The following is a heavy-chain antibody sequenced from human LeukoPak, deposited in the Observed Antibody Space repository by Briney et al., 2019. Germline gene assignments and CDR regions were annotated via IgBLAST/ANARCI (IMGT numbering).Heavy chain of an antibody. CDR3: ARDSLLWFGELPQNWYFDL. CDR2: IYTSGST. Sequence: SETLSLTCTVSGGSISSYYWSWIRQPAGKGLEWIGRIYTSGSTNYNPSLKSRVTMSVDTSKNQSSLKLSSVTAADTAVYYCARDSLLWFGELPQNWYFDLWGRGTLVTVSS. J-gene: IGHJ2*01. D-gene: IGHD3-10*01. V-gene: IGHV4-4*07. CDR1: GGSISSYY.